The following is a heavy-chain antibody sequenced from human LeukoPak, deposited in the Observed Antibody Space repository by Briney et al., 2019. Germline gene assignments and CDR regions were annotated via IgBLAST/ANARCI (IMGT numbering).Heavy chain of an antibody. D-gene: IGHD4-17*01. CDR3: ARDRSRYGDYGFDY. CDR2: ISSSSSYI. CDR1: GFTFSSYS. J-gene: IGHJ4*02. V-gene: IGHV3-21*01. Sequence: GGSLRLSCAASGFTFSSYSMTWVRQAPGKGLEWVSSISSSSSYIYYADSVKGRFTISRDNAKNSLYLQMNSLIAEDTAVYYCARDRSRYGDYGFDYWGQGTLVTVSS.